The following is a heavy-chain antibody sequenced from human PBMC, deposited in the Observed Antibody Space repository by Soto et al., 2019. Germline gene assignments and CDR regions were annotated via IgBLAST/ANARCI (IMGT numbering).Heavy chain of an antibody. CDR2: IIPIFGTA. D-gene: IGHD3-10*01. Sequence: SVKVSCKASGGTFSSYAVSWVRQAPGQGLEWMGGIIPIFGTANYAQKFQGRVTITADESTSTAYMELSSLRSEDTAVYYCARGPGKNYYYGMDVWGQGTTVTVSS. J-gene: IGHJ6*02. V-gene: IGHV1-69*13. CDR3: ARGPGKNYYYGMDV. CDR1: GGTFSSYA.